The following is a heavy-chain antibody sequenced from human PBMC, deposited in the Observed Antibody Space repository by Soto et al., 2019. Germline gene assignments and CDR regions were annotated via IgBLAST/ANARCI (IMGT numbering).Heavy chain of an antibody. V-gene: IGHV3-48*02. D-gene: IGHD7-27*01. CDR3: ARTLTGDAFDY. J-gene: IGHJ4*02. Sequence: GGSLRLSCAASGIYFGRAWMSWVRQAPGKGLEWVSYISSSSTAIYYADPVKGRFTISRDNAKNSLYLQMNSLRDEDTAVYFCARTLTGDAFDYWVQGT. CDR2: ISSSSTAI. CDR1: GIYFGRAW.